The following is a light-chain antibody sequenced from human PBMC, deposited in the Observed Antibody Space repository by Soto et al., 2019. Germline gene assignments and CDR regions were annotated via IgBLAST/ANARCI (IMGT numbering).Light chain of an antibody. CDR2: GAS. Sequence: IVLTQSPGTLSLSPGERTTLSCRASQSISRYLAWYQQKPGQGPRLLIYGASSRATGTPDRFSGSGSGTDFTLTINRLEPDDFALYYCQQYGSSPPTFGKGTKV. CDR3: QQYGSSPPT. CDR1: QSISRY. J-gene: IGKJ1*01. V-gene: IGKV3-20*01.